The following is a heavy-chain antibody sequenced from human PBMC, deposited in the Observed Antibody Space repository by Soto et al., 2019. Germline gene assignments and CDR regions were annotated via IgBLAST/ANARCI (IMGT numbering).Heavy chain of an antibody. Sequence: GGSLRLSCVASAFSFTNAWMSWVRQDPGKGLELVGRIKSITDGGTTDYAAPVKGRFTISRDDSNNTLYLQMNSLKTEDTAVYYCSTGRSTYGLDSWGQGTLVTVSS. J-gene: IGHJ4*02. CDR2: IKSITDGGTT. CDR3: STGRSTYGLDS. CDR1: AFSFTNAW. V-gene: IGHV3-15*01. D-gene: IGHD5-18*01.